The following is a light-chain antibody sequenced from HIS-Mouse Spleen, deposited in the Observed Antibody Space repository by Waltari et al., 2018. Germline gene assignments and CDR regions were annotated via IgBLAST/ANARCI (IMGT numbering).Light chain of an antibody. CDR3: SSYTSSSTLWV. CDR2: DVI. CDR1: SSDVGGYNY. V-gene: IGLV2-14*03. J-gene: IGLJ3*02. Sequence: QSALTQPASVSGSSGQSITISCTGPSSDVGGYNYVSWYQQHPGKAPKLMIYDVINRPSGVSNRFSGSKSGNTASLTISGLQAEDEADYYCSSYTSSSTLWVFGGGTKLTVL.